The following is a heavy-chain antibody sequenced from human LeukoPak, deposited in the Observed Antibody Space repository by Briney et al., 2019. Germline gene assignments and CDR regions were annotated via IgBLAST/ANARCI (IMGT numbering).Heavy chain of an antibody. J-gene: IGHJ4*02. Sequence: PSETLSLTCTVSGGSISSYYWSWIRQPPAQGLEWIGYIYYSGSTNYNPSLKSRVTISVDTSKNQFSLKLSSVTAADTAVYYCAGRRRYGGYIDYWGQGTLVTVSS. CDR2: IYYSGST. V-gene: IGHV4-59*01. CDR3: AGRRRYGGYIDY. D-gene: IGHD3-16*02. CDR1: GGSISSYY.